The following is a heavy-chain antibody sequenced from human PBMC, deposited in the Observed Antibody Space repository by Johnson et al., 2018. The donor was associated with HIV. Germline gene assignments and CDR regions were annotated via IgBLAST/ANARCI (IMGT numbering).Heavy chain of an antibody. CDR1: GFTFSSYG. J-gene: IGHJ3*02. D-gene: IGHD6-25*01. V-gene: IGHV3-30*03. Sequence: QVQLVESGGGVVQPGRSLRLSCAASGFTFSSYGMHWVRQAPGKGLEWVAVISYDGSNKYYADSVKGRFTISRDNSKNTLFLQMNRLRAEETAVYYRAREGLRASAVGGAFESGGQGTMVTVS. CDR2: ISYDGSNK. CDR3: AREGLRASAVGGAFES.